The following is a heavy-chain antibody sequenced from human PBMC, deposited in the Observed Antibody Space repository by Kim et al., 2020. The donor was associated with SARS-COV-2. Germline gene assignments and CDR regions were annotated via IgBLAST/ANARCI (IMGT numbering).Heavy chain of an antibody. V-gene: IGHV3-33*01. CDR2: ISYDGSDK. D-gene: IGHD2-15*01. CDR1: GFSFSSYG. J-gene: IGHJ2*01. CDR3: ARGPVDPKDGWYFDV. Sequence: GGSLRLSCAASGFSFSSYGMHWVRQAPGKGLEWVAYISYDGSDKFYADSVKGRFTISRDNSNNTLSLQTNILRAEDTAVFYCARGPVDPKDGWYFDVWGR.